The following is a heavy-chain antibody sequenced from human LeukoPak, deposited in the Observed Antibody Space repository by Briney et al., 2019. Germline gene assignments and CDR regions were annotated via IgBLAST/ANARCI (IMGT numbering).Heavy chain of an antibody. CDR2: IIPIFGTA. J-gene: IGHJ4*02. D-gene: IGHD3-3*01. V-gene: IGHV1-69*13. CDR1: GGTFSSYA. Sequence: GASVKVSCKASGGTFSSYAIRWVRQAPGQGLEWMGGIIPIFGTANYAQKFQGRVTITADESTSTAYMELSSLRSEDTAVYYCARGSTYYDFWSGRGAQYYFDYWGQGTLVTVSS. CDR3: ARGSTYYDFWSGRGAQYYFDY.